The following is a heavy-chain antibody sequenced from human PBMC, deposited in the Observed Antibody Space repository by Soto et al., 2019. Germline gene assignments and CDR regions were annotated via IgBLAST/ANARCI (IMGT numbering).Heavy chain of an antibody. V-gene: IGHV1-3*01. Sequence: ASVKVSCKASGYIFTSYAMHWVRQAPGQRLEWMGWINAGNGNTKYSQKFQDRVTITRDTSASTAYMELSSLRSEDTAVYYCARSIVVVTSFDYWGQGTLVTVSS. CDR2: INAGNGNT. D-gene: IGHD3-22*01. CDR3: ARSIVVVTSFDY. J-gene: IGHJ4*02. CDR1: GYIFTSYA.